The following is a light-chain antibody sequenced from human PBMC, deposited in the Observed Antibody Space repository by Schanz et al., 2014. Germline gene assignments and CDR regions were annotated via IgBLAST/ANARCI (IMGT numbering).Light chain of an antibody. V-gene: IGLV2-8*01. CDR2: EVT. CDR1: SSDVGAYKY. Sequence: QSALTQPPSASGSPGQSVTISCTGTSSDVGAYKYVSWYQQHPGKAPKLMIYEVTKRPSGVPDRFSGSKSGNTASLTVSGLQAEDEADYYCSSYAGSKALFGGGTKVTVL. CDR3: SSYAGSKAL. J-gene: IGLJ3*02.